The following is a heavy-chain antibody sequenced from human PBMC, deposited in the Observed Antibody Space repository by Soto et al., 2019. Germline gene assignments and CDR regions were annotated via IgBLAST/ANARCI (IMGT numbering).Heavy chain of an antibody. J-gene: IGHJ4*02. D-gene: IGHD3-22*01. CDR1: GGSISSGGYS. Sequence: SETLSLTCAVSGGSISSGGYSWSWIRQPPGKGLEWIGYIYHSGSTYYNPSLKSRVTISVDRSKNQFSLKLSSVTAADTAVYYCARDLNYYDSSCYIDYWGQGTLVIVS. CDR2: IYHSGST. V-gene: IGHV4-30-2*01. CDR3: ARDLNYYDSSCYIDY.